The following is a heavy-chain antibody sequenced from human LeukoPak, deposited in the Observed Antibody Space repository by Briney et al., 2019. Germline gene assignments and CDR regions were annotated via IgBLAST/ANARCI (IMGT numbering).Heavy chain of an antibody. J-gene: IGHJ4*02. V-gene: IGHV1-2*02. D-gene: IGHD1-26*01. Sequence: ASVKVSCKASGYTFTGYYMHWVRQAPGQGLEGMGWINPNSGGTNYAQKFQGRVTMTRDTSISTAYMELSRLRSDDTAVYYCARGGGIVGARKYFDYWGQGTLVTVSS. CDR3: ARGGGIVGARKYFDY. CDR1: GYTFTGYY. CDR2: INPNSGGT.